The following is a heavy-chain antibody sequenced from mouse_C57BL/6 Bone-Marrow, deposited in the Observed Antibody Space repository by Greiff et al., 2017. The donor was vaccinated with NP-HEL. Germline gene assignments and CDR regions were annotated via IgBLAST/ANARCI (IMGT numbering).Heavy chain of an antibody. J-gene: IGHJ4*01. CDR1: GYTFTDYY. V-gene: IGHV1-26*01. Sequence: VQLQQSGPELVKPGASVKISCKASGYTFTDYYMNWVKQSHGKSLEWIGDINPNNGGTSYNQKFKGKATLTVDKSSSTAYMQLRSLTSDDSAVYYCARSYYYAMDYWGQGTSVTVSS. CDR3: ARSYYYAMDY. CDR2: INPNNGGT.